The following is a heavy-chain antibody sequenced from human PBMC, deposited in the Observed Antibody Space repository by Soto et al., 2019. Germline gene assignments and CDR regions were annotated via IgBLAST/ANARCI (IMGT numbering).Heavy chain of an antibody. D-gene: IGHD1-26*01. CDR3: ARAIRDQLLSDY. CDR2: VNPDSANT. J-gene: IGHJ4*02. Sequence: QVQFVQSGAEVKQPGASVKVSCRASGYTFTNYDISWVRQATGQGLEWIGWVNPDSANTGYAQKFQGRXXMXRXXSINTAYMELNSLTSEDTAIYYCARAIRDQLLSDYWGQGTLVTVSS. CDR1: GYTFTNYD. V-gene: IGHV1-8*01.